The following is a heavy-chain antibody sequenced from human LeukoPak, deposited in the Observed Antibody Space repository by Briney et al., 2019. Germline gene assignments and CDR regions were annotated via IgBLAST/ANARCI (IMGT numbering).Heavy chain of an antibody. CDR3: ARDCITMNYSGLCI. J-gene: IGHJ3*02. CDR1: GFSLSTSGVG. V-gene: IGHV4-61*08. D-gene: IGHD3-22*01. Sequence: SGPTLVNPTQTLTLTCTFSGFSLSTSGVGVGWIRQPPGKGLEWIGYIYYSGSTNYNPSLKSRVTISVDTSKNQFSLKLSSVTAADTAVYYCARDCITMNYSGLCIWGQGTMVTVSS. CDR2: IYYSGST.